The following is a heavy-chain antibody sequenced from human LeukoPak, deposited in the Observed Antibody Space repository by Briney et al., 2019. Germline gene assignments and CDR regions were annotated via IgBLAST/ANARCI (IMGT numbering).Heavy chain of an antibody. CDR1: GYTFTGYY. D-gene: IGHD6-19*01. Sequence: GASVKVSCKASGYTFTGYYMHWVRQAPGQGLEWMGWINPNSGGTNYAQKFQVRVTMTRDTSISTAYMELSRLRSDDTAVYYCARGRSGWTEDAFDIWGQGTMVTVSS. V-gene: IGHV1-2*02. J-gene: IGHJ3*02. CDR3: ARGRSGWTEDAFDI. CDR2: INPNSGGT.